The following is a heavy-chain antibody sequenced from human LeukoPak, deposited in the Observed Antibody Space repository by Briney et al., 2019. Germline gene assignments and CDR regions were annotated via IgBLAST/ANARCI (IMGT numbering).Heavy chain of an antibody. CDR1: GFTFDDYG. J-gene: IGHJ4*02. CDR3: ARETGRIHYYDRKYYFDY. CDR2: INHSGST. D-gene: IGHD3-22*01. Sequence: GSLRLSCAASGFTFDDYGMSWIRQPPGKGLEWIGEINHSGSTNYNPSLKSRVTISVDTSKNQFSLKLSSVTAADTAVYYCARETGRIHYYDRKYYFDYWGQGTLVTVSS. V-gene: IGHV4-34*01.